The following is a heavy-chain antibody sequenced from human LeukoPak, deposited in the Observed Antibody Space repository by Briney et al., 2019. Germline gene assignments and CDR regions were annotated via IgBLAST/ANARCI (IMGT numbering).Heavy chain of an antibody. CDR1: GYSFTSYW. V-gene: IGHV5-51*01. Sequence: GGSLKISCKGSGYSFTSYWIGWVLQMPGKGLEWMGIIYPGDSDTRYSPSFRGQVTISADKSISTAYLQWSSLKASDTAMYYCARSQARIVGALDYWGQGTLVTVSS. D-gene: IGHD1-26*01. CDR3: ARSQARIVGALDY. J-gene: IGHJ4*02. CDR2: IYPGDSDT.